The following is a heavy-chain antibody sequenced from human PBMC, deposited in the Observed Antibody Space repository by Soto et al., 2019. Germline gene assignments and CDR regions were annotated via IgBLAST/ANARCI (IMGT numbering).Heavy chain of an antibody. D-gene: IGHD3-16*01. J-gene: IGHJ4*02. CDR2: IIPIFGTA. V-gene: IGHV1-69*05. CDR3: ARDCHDHRCEQGGPFDY. Sequence: ASVKVSCKASGGTFSSYAISWVRQAPGQGLEWMGGIIPIFGTANYAQKFQGRVTITRDKSTSTAYMELSSLRSEDTAVYYCARDCHDHRCEQGGPFDYWGQGTLVTVSS. CDR1: GGTFSSYA.